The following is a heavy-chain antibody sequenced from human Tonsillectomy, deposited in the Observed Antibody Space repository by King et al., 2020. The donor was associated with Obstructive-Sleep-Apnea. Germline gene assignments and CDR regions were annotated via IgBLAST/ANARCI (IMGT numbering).Heavy chain of an antibody. CDR2: ISYDGSNE. D-gene: IGHD1-7*01. Sequence: VQLVESGGGVVQPGRSLRLSCAASGFTFSTYAMHWVRQAPGKGLEGVALISYDGSNEYYADSVKVRFTISRDNSKNTLYLQMNSLRAEDTAVYYCARDKSNYYFDYWGQGALVTVSS. CDR1: GFTFSTYA. CDR3: ARDKSNYYFDY. V-gene: IGHV3-30*04. J-gene: IGHJ4*02.